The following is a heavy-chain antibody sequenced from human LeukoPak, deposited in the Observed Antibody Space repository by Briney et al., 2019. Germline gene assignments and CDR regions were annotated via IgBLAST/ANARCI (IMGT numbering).Heavy chain of an antibody. V-gene: IGHV3-21*01. Sequence: GGSLRLSCATSGFTFSNYGMNWVRQAPGKGLEWVSSISSSGGYIYYADSVKDRFTISRDNAENSLYLQMNSLRDEDTAVYYCARGRGYSTSSSDMDVWGRGTTVTVSS. CDR1: GFTFSNYG. J-gene: IGHJ6*02. D-gene: IGHD6-6*01. CDR3: ARGRGYSTSSSDMDV. CDR2: ISSSGGYI.